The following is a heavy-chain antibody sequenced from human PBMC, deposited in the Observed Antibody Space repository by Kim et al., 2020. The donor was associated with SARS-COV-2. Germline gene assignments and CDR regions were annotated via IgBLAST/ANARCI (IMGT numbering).Heavy chain of an antibody. J-gene: IGHJ6*01. CDR1: GGSISSSNW. V-gene: IGHV4-4*02. Sequence: SETLSLTCAVSGGSISSSNWWSWVRQPPGTGLELIGELYHSGSTNYNPSLKSLCTISVDKSKNQFSLKLSSVTTADTAVYYCASAFVRYFDSYYYYSGM. CDR2: LYHSGST. CDR3: ASAFVRYFDSYYYYSGM. D-gene: IGHD3-9*01.